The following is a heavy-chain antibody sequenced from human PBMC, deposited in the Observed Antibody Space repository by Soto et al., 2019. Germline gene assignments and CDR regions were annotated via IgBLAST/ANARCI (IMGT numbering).Heavy chain of an antibody. D-gene: IGHD6-19*01. CDR2: MNPSTGNT. CDR1: GYTFTSYD. Sequence: QVPLVRSGAEVKKPGASVKVSCKASGYTFTSYDIIWVRQATGQGLEWMGWMNPSTGNTDSAEKFQGRLTMTRNTSISTVYMELSSLSFEDTAVYYCARGRIIVAGGFDPWGQGTLVTVSS. J-gene: IGHJ5*02. V-gene: IGHV1-8*01. CDR3: ARGRIIVAGGFDP.